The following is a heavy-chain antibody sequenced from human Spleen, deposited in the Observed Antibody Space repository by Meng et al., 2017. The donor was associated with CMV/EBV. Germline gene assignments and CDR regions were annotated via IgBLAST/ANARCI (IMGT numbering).Heavy chain of an antibody. V-gene: IGHV4-59*11. CDR2: IYYSGST. CDR1: GGSTRSHY. J-gene: IGHJ4*02. D-gene: IGHD2-15*01. CDR3: ARQYCGGGSCHFYF. Sequence: SETLTLTCTVPGGSTRSHYWNWIRQPPGKGLEWIGYIYYSGSTNYNPSLKSRVTISVDTSKNQFSLKLSSVAAAGPAVYYLARQYCGGGSCHFYFWGQGTLVTVSS.